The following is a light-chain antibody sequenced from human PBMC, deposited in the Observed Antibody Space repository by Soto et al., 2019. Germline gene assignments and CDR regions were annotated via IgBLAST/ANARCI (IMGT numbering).Light chain of an antibody. CDR1: QTVGAY. CDR3: QQYNQWPPFT. Sequence: EVVMTQSPATLSVSPGERASLSCRASQTVGAYLAWYQQKPGQAPRLLIYGASTRATGIPARFSGSGSETEFTLTISSLQSEDFAVYYCQQYNQWPPFTFGGGTKVEIK. V-gene: IGKV3-15*01. CDR2: GAS. J-gene: IGKJ4*01.